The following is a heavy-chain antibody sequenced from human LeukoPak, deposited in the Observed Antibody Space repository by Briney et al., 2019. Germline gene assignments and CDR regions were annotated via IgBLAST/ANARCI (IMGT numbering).Heavy chain of an antibody. V-gene: IGHV4-59*01. CDR3: AIYDSSGYGAAFDI. J-gene: IGHJ3*02. CDR2: IYYSGST. CDR1: GGSISSYY. D-gene: IGHD3-22*01. Sequence: SETLSLTCTVSGGSISSYYWSWIRQPPGKGLEGIGYIYYSGSTNYNPSPKSRVTISVDTSKNQFSLKLSSVTAADTAVYYCAIYDSSGYGAAFDIWGQGTMVTVSS.